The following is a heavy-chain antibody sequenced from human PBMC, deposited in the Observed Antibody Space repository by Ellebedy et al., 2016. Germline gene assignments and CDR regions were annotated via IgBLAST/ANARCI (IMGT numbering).Heavy chain of an antibody. CDR1: GFSFSDYY. J-gene: IGHJ6*03. V-gene: IGHV3-11*01. Sequence: GESLKISXAASGFSFSDYYMSWIRQAPGKGLEWISCIRSSGSTIYYADSVKGRFTISRDNTKNSLYLQMNSLRAEDTAVYYCARERREYYYYYYIDVWGKGTTVTVSS. CDR3: ARERREYYYYYYIDV. CDR2: IRSSGSTI.